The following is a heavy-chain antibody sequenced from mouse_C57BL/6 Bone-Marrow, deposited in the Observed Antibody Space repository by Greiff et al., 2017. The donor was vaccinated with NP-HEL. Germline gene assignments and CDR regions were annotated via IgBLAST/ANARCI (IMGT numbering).Heavy chain of an antibody. V-gene: IGHV6-3*01. CDR3: TGVAD. CDR1: GFAFSNYW. J-gene: IGHJ3*01. Sequence: EVQGVESGGSLVQPGGSMQLSCVASGFAFSNYWMNWVRQSPEKGLEWVAQIRLKSDNYATHYAVSVKGRFTISRDYSNSSVDLQMNNLRAEDTGMYYCTGVADWGQGTRVTVSA. CDR2: IRLKSDNYAT.